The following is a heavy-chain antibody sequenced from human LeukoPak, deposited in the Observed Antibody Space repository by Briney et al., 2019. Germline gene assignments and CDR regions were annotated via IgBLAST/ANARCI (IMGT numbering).Heavy chain of an antibody. Sequence: GGSLRLSCAASGFAFSDEGMHWVRQAPGKGLEWVAFIQFDGSNEHYADSVKGRFTISRDNSKNMLYLQMNSLRVEDTSVYYCAEDQQLQPFHYWGQGTLVTVSS. J-gene: IGHJ4*02. CDR3: AEDQQLQPFHY. D-gene: IGHD2-2*01. V-gene: IGHV3-30*02. CDR2: IQFDGSNE. CDR1: GFAFSDEG.